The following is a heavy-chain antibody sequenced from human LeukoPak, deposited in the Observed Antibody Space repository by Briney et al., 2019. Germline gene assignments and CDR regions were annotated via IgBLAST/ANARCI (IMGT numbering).Heavy chain of an antibody. CDR3: ARGDYDYVWGSYRLYYFDY. V-gene: IGHV2-26*01. D-gene: IGHD3-16*02. CDR2: IFSNDEK. CDR1: GFSLSNARMG. Sequence: SGPVLVKPTETLTLTCTVSGFSLSNARMGVSWIRQPPGKALQWLARIFSNDEKSYSTSLKSRLTISKDTSKSQVVLTMTNMDPVDTATYYCARGDYDYVWGSYRLYYFDYWGQGTLVTVSS. J-gene: IGHJ4*02.